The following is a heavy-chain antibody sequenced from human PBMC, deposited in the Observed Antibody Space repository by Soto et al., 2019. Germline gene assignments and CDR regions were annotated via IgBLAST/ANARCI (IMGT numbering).Heavy chain of an antibody. Sequence: GGSLRLSCAASGFTFSSYAMHWVRQAPGRGLEWVAVISYDGSNKYYADSVKGRFTISRDNSKNTLYLQMNSLRAEDTAVYYCARELLMVYVNYGMDVWGQGTTVTVSS. V-gene: IGHV3-30-3*01. CDR1: GFTFSSYA. CDR3: ARELLMVYVNYGMDV. D-gene: IGHD2-8*01. J-gene: IGHJ6*02. CDR2: ISYDGSNK.